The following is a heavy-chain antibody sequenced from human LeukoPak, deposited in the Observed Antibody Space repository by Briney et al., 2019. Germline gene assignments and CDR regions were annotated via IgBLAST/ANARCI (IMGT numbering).Heavy chain of an antibody. Sequence: GGSLRLSCAASGFTFDDYGMSWVRQAPGKGLEWVSGINWNGGSTGYADSVKGRFTISRDNAKNSLYLQMNSLRAEDTALYYCARERYDSSGSYYYGMDVWGQGTTVTVSS. D-gene: IGHD3-22*01. CDR3: ARERYDSSGSYYYGMDV. V-gene: IGHV3-20*04. CDR1: GFTFDDYG. J-gene: IGHJ6*02. CDR2: INWNGGST.